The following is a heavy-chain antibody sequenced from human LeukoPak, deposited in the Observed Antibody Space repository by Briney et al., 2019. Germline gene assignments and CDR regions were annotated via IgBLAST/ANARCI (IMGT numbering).Heavy chain of an antibody. V-gene: IGHV3-11*04. J-gene: IGHJ4*02. CDR3: ARDPTDFWSGYYGDY. CDR2: ISSSGSTI. Sequence: GGSLRLPCAASGFTFSDYYMSWIRQAPGKGLEWVSYISSSGSTIYYADSVKGRFTISRDNAKNSLYLQMNSLRAEDTAVYYCARDPTDFWSGYYGDYWGQGTLVTVSS. CDR1: GFTFSDYY. D-gene: IGHD3-3*01.